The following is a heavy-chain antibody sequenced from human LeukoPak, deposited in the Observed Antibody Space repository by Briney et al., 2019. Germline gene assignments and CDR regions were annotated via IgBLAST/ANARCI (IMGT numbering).Heavy chain of an antibody. CDR1: GGSISSDDNY. CDR3: VGTVTTDY. V-gene: IGHV4-30-4*08. CDR2: IYRSGTT. J-gene: IGHJ4*02. Sequence: SQTLSLTCTVSGGSISSDDNYWSWIRQRPGKGLEWIGCIYRSGTTYYNPSLKSRVIISVDTSKNQFSLKLSSVTAADTAVYYCVGTVTTDYWGQGTLVIVSS. D-gene: IGHD4-17*01.